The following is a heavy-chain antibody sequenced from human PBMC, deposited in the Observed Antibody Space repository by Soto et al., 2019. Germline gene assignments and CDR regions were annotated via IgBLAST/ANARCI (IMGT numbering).Heavy chain of an antibody. CDR3: ATVGRPPHLLTGFDN. D-gene: IGHD3-16*01. J-gene: IGHJ5*02. CDR1: GFTFSDYA. V-gene: IGHV3-33*01. Sequence: QVQLVESGGGVVQPGWSLRLSCVTSGFTFSDYAMHWVRQAPGKGLEWVAVIRPDGSNRYYADSVKGRFTISRDISKNTLYLQMSSLRADDTAVYFCATVGRPPHLLTGFDNWGQGTLVTVSS. CDR2: IRPDGSNR.